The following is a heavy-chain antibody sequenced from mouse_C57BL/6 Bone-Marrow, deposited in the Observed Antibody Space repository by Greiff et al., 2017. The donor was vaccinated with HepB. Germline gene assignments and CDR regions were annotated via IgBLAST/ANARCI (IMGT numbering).Heavy chain of an antibody. CDR2: INYDGSST. J-gene: IGHJ3*01. CDR1: GFTFSDYY. Sequence: EVKVEESEGGLVQPGSSMKLSCTASGFTFSDYYMAWVRQVPEKGLEWVANINYDGSSTYYLDSLKSRFIISRDNAKNILYLQMSSLKSEDTATYYCASLYYGRAWFAYWGQGTLVTVSA. D-gene: IGHD1-1*01. V-gene: IGHV5-16*01. CDR3: ASLYYGRAWFAY.